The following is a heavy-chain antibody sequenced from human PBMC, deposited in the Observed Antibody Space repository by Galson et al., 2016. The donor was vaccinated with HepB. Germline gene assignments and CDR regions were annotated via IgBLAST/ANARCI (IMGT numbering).Heavy chain of an antibody. Sequence: SLRLSCAPSGFTLSSYGFHWVRQAPGKGPEWVAVIWNDGSEKLYADSVKGRFTISRDDSENMLYLKMNSLRAEDTAVYYCGRGDRNLYMTVDHWGQGTLVSVSS. V-gene: IGHV3-33*01. CDR3: GRGDRNLYMTVDH. CDR2: IWNDGSEK. CDR1: GFTLSSYG. J-gene: IGHJ4*02. D-gene: IGHD2-8*01.